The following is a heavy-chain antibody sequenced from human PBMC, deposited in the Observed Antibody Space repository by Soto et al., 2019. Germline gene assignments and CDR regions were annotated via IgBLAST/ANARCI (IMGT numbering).Heavy chain of an antibody. Sequence: QVQLVQSGAEVKKPGASVKVSCKASGYTFTNFGISWVRQAPGQGLEWMGWISAYNGNTNYAQNFQGRATMTTDTSTSTASIVLRSMRHADTAVYCGARGGTPIVYSGNATLFTVSS. CDR2: ISAYNGNT. D-gene: IGHD1-7*01. CDR1: GYTFTNFG. CDR3: ARGGTPIVY. V-gene: IGHV1-18*01. J-gene: IGHJ4*01.